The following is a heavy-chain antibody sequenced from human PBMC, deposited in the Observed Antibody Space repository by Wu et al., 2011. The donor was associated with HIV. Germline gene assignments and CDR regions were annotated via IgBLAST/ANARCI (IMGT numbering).Heavy chain of an antibody. CDR3: ARPYCSGGSCYGLFDY. V-gene: IGHV1-69*15. D-gene: IGHD2-15*01. Sequence: QVQLVQSGAEVKNPGASVKVSCKASGGTFSSSPFNWVRQAPGQGLEWMGRIIPVFGAATYAQKFQGRVTITADESTTTAYMELTSLRSEDTAVYYCARPYCSGGSCYGLFDYWGQGTLVTVSS. CDR2: IIPVFGAA. CDR1: GGTFSSSP. J-gene: IGHJ4*02.